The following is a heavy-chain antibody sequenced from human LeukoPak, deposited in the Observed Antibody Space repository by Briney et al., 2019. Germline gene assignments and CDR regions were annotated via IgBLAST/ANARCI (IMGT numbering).Heavy chain of an antibody. CDR3: ARGPQGVDYYGMDV. J-gene: IGHJ6*02. CDR1: GFTFSSYA. CDR2: ISSNGGST. Sequence: GGSLRLSCAASGFTFSSYAMHWVRQAPGKGLEYVSAISSNGGSTYYANSVKGRFTISRDNSKNTLYLQMGSLRAEDMAVYYCARGPQGVDYYGMDVWGQGTTVTVSS. V-gene: IGHV3-64*01. D-gene: IGHD3-16*01.